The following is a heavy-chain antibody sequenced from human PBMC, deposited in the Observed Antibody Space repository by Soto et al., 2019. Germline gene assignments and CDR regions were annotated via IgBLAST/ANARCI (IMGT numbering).Heavy chain of an antibody. CDR2: VYYSGRT. D-gene: IGHD1-1*01. CDR1: GASVSSDTHY. Sequence: SETLSLTCTVSGASVSSDTHYWAWVRQPLGKGLEWIGCVYYSGRTYYNPSLKSRVSISIDTSKNQFSVKLTSMTAADTAIYFCARQQLEFSNCFDSWGQGTLVTVSS. V-gene: IGHV4-39*01. J-gene: IGHJ5*01. CDR3: ARQQLEFSNCFDS.